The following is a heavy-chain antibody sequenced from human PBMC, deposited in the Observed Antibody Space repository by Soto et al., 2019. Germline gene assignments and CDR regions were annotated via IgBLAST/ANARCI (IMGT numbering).Heavy chain of an antibody. J-gene: IGHJ4*02. CDR3: ARTAIAAAGTGGGGYYFDY. Sequence: QVQLVESGGGVVQPGRSLRLSCAASGFTFSSYAMHWVRQAPGKGLEWVAVISYDGSNKYYADSVKGRFTISRDNSKNTLYLQMNSLGAEDTAVYYCARTAIAAAGTGGGGYYFDYWGQGTLVTVSS. D-gene: IGHD6-13*01. CDR1: GFTFSSYA. CDR2: ISYDGSNK. V-gene: IGHV3-30-3*01.